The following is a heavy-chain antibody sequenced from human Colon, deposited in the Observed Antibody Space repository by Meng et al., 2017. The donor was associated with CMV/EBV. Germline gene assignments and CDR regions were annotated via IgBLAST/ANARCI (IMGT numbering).Heavy chain of an antibody. CDR2: IDYTGTT. D-gene: IGHD3-22*01. Sequence: TDCWGWIRQAHGKGLEWSGNIDYTGTTFYNPSLESRVTISVDTSKNQFSLKLRSVTAADTAMYYCERDLGGTRMDPWAGNSSGYYKYWGQGTLVTVSS. V-gene: IGHV4-39*07. CDR1: TDC. CDR3: ERDLGGTRMDPWAGNSSGYYKY. J-gene: IGHJ4*02.